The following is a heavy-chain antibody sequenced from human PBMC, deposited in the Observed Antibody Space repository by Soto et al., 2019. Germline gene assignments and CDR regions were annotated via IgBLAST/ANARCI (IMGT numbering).Heavy chain of an antibody. D-gene: IGHD2-21*02. Sequence: QVQLVQSGPEVKKPGASVRISCRSGGDTFSSYTVSWVRQTPGQGLEWMGRIIPGLGVTNYARKCKGRMTLTADKSQTPAQMELSSVKSDDSARHCCARRGYCGVVCYTQYCYGMDAW. CDR3: ARRGYCGVVCYTQYCYGMDA. J-gene: IGHJ6*03. CDR1: GDTFSSYT. V-gene: IGHV1-69*02. CDR2: IIPGLGVT.